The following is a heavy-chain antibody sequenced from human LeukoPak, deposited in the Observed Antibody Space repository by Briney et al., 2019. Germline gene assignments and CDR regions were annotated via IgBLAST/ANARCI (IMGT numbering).Heavy chain of an antibody. Sequence: GGALRLSCAASGFTFSSYGMSWVRQAPGKGLEWVSVIYSGGSTYYADSVKGRFTISRDNSKNTLYLQMNSLRAEDTAVYYCARASIGELFGAYYFDYWGQGTLVTVSS. D-gene: IGHD3-10*01. CDR1: GFTFSSYG. V-gene: IGHV3-66*01. J-gene: IGHJ4*02. CDR3: ARASIGELFGAYYFDY. CDR2: IYSGGST.